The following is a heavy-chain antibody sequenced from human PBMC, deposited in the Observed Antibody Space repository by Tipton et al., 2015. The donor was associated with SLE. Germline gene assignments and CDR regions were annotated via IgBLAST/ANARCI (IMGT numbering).Heavy chain of an antibody. CDR3: ARKGWYFDL. CDR2: IKSDGSEK. CDR1: GFTFSSYW. V-gene: IGHV3-7*01. J-gene: IGHJ2*01. Sequence: QLVQSGGGLVQPGGSLRLSCAASGFTFSSYWMTWVRQAPGKGLEWVAKIKSDGSEKHYVDSVKGRFTISRDDAKNSVYLQMNSLRAEDTALYYCARKGWYFDLWGRGTL.